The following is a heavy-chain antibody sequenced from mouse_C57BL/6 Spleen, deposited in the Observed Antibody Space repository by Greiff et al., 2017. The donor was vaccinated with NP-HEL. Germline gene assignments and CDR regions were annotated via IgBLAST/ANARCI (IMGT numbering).Heavy chain of an antibody. CDR1: GFSLSTFGMG. J-gene: IGHJ1*03. CDR2: IWWDDDK. D-gene: IGHD2-4*01. V-gene: IGHV8-8*01. CDR3: ARIARYDYDTIWYFDV. Sequence: QVTLKVCGPGILQPSQTLSLTCSFSGFSLSTFGMGVGWIRQPSGKGLEWLAHIWWDDDKYYNPALKSRLTISKDTSKNQVFLKIANVDTADTATYYCARIARYDYDTIWYFDVWGTGTTVTVSS.